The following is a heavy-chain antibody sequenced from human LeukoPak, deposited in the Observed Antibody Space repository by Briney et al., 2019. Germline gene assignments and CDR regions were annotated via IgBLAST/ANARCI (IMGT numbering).Heavy chain of an antibody. D-gene: IGHD6-13*01. V-gene: IGHV3-21*01. CDR2: ISSSSSYI. CDR3: ARDQEGIAADGDWFDP. Sequence: GGSLRLSCAASGFTFSSYSMNWVRQAPGKGLEWVSSISSSSSYIYYADSVKGRFTISRDNAKNSLYLQMNSLRAEDTAVYYCARDQEGIAADGDWFDPWGQGTLVTVSS. J-gene: IGHJ5*02. CDR1: GFTFSSYS.